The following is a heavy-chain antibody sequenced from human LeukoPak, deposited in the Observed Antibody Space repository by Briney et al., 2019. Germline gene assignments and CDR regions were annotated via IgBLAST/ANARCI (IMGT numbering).Heavy chain of an antibody. D-gene: IGHD2-2*01. CDR1: GGTLSSYA. J-gene: IGHJ4*02. CDR3: ARGVVVPAAPQYFDY. V-gene: IGHV1-69*13. Sequence: GASVKVSCKASGGTLSSYAISWVRQAPGQGLEWMGGIIPIFGTANYAQKFQGRVTITADESTSTAYMELSSLRSEDTAVYYCARGVVVPAAPQYFDYWGQGTLVTVSS. CDR2: IIPIFGTA.